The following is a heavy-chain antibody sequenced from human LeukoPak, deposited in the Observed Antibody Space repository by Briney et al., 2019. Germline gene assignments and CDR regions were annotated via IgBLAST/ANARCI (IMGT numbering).Heavy chain of an antibody. CDR1: GFTFGNYA. CDR3: AKKRDALDI. J-gene: IGHJ3*02. Sequence: GGSLRLFCVASGFTFGNYAMGWLRQAPGRRPEWVSSLTDSGGTTYYVDSVKGRFAISRDNSKNTLYLHMNSLRADDTAVYYCAKKRDALDIWGQGTVVTVSS. CDR2: LTDSGGTT. V-gene: IGHV3-23*01. D-gene: IGHD5-24*01.